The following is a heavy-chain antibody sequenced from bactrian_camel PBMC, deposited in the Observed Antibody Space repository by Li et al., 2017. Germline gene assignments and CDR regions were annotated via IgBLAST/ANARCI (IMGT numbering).Heavy chain of an antibody. V-gene: IGHV3S10*01. CDR3: ARAVYQEGTFY. CDR2: INSVGTT. Sequence: VQLVESGGGLVQPGGPLTLSCAASGFTFTSTSMSWVRQAPGKGLEWVSGINSVGTTAYADSVKGRFTISRDNSKNAVFLQLNSLHTEHMAMYYCARAVYQEGTFYWGQGTQVTVS. CDR1: GFTFTSTS. D-gene: IGHD5*01. J-gene: IGHJ4*01.